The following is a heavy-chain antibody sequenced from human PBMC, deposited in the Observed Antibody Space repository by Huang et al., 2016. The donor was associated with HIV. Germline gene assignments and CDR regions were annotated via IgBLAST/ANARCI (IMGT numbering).Heavy chain of an antibody. CDR2: MNPNKGNT. J-gene: IGHJ4*02. D-gene: IGHD2-15*01. V-gene: IGHV1-8*01. CDR1: GYTFSNYD. Sequence: QVQLVQSGAEVKKPGASVKVSCKASGYTFSNYDINWVRQAPGQGLEWMGWMNPNKGNTGDARKVQGGVTMPRSTAISTAYMELSRLRFEDTAVYYCATLPPVNYGRSGGRVRDYWGQGSLVTVSS. CDR3: ATLPPVNYGRSGGRVRDY.